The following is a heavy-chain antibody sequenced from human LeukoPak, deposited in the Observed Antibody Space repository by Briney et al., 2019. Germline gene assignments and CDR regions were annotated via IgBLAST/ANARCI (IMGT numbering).Heavy chain of an antibody. CDR2: ISGSGGST. CDR1: GFTFSSYA. J-gene: IGHJ4*02. CDR3: AKDSRISPFDH. V-gene: IGHV3-23*01. Sequence: GGSLRLSCAGSGFTFSSYAMSWVRQAPGKGLEWVSGISGSGGSTYYADSVKGRFTISRDNSENTLYLQMNSLRAEDTAEYYSAKDSRISPFDHWGQGTLVTVSS. D-gene: IGHD1-14*01.